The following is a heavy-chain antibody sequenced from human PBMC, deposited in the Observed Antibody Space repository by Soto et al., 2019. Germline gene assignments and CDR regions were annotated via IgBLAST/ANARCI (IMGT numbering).Heavy chain of an antibody. CDR3: ASSNRGYCSGGSCYPGYNWFDP. J-gene: IGHJ5*02. CDR2: INPNSGTA. V-gene: IGHV1-69*01. CDR1: GYTFTGYY. D-gene: IGHD2-15*01. Sequence: VKVSCKASGYTFTGYYMHWVRQAPEQGLEWMGWINPNSGTANYAQKFQGRVTITADESTSTAYMELSSLRSEDTAVYYCASSNRGYCSGGSCYPGYNWFDPWGQGTLVTVSS.